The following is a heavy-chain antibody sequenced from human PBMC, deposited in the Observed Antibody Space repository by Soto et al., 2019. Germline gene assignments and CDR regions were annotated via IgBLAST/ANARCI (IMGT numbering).Heavy chain of an antibody. CDR2: INAGNGNT. D-gene: IGHD1-26*01. J-gene: IGHJ2*01. Sequence: ASVTVSCKASGYTFTNYAMHWVRQAHGQRLEWMGWINAGNGNTKYSQKFQGRVTITRDTSASTAYMELSSLRSEDTAVYYCARGGSLYWYFDLWGRGTLVTVSS. CDR3: ARGGSLYWYFDL. V-gene: IGHV1-3*01. CDR1: GYTFTNYA.